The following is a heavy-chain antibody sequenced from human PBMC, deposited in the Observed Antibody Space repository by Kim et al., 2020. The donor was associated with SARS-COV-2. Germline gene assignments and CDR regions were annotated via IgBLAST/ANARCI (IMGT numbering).Heavy chain of an antibody. CDR1: GFTFSSYG. Sequence: GSLRLSCAASGFTFSSYGMHWVRQAPGKGLEWVAVISYDGSNKYYADSVKGRFTISRDNSKNTLYLQMNSLRAEDTAVYYCAKDPGSSSWKIDYWGQGT. CDR2: ISYDGSNK. V-gene: IGHV3-30*18. CDR3: AKDPGSSSWKIDY. J-gene: IGHJ4*02. D-gene: IGHD6-13*01.